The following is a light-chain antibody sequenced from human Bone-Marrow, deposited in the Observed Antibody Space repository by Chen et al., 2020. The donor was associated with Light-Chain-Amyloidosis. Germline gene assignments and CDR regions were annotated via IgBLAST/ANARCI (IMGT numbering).Light chain of an antibody. CDR1: NSNIGAGYD. V-gene: IGLV1-40*01. CDR2: RHS. CDR3: QSYDSSLSVV. Sequence: QSVLTQPPSVSGAPGQRVTISCTGNNSNIGAGYDVHWYQQFPGTVPKPLIYRHSLRPSGVPDRFSGSRSGTSSSLAITGLQAEDEADYYCQSYDSSLSVVFGGGTKLTVL. J-gene: IGLJ2*01.